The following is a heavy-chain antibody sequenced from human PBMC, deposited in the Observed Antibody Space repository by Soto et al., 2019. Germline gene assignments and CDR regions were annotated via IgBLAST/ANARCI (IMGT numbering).Heavy chain of an antibody. V-gene: IGHV3-30*04. CDR3: LRYSSFDYFFDY. Sequence: QVQLVESGGGVVQPGRSLRLSCAASGFTITNYAFHWVRQAPGRGLEWVSLISWDGTIRYSDSVEGRSTISRDNSNNIVYLQLNSLRPDDTALYYCLRYSSFDYFFDYWGPGALVTVS. D-gene: IGHD5-12*01. CDR2: ISWDGTIR. J-gene: IGHJ4*02. CDR1: GFTITNYA.